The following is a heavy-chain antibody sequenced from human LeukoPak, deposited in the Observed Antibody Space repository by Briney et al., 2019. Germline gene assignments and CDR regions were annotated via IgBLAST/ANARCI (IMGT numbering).Heavy chain of an antibody. CDR3: ARCPMYSSGWYSDY. J-gene: IGHJ4*02. CDR2: IIPILGIA. V-gene: IGHV1-69*04. CDR1: GGTFSSYA. Sequence: SVKVSCKASGGTFSSYAVSWVRQAPGQGLEWMGRIIPILGIANYAQKFQGRVTITADKSTSTAYMELSSLRSEDTAVYYCARCPMYSSGWYSDYWGQGTLVTVSS. D-gene: IGHD6-19*01.